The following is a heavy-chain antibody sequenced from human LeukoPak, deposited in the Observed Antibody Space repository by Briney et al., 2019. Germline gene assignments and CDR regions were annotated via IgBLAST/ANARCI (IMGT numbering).Heavy chain of an antibody. CDR3: AMGDYSLSGFLDF. CDR2: ISSSSSSI. CDR1: GFTFSSYS. Sequence: GGSLRLSCAVSGFTFSSYSIIWVRQAPGRGLEWVSYISSSSSSIYYAASVKGRFTISRDNAKNSLYLQMNSLRAEDTAVYYCAMGDYSLSGFLDFWGQGTLGTVSS. J-gene: IGHJ4*02. D-gene: IGHD2-15*01. V-gene: IGHV3-48*04.